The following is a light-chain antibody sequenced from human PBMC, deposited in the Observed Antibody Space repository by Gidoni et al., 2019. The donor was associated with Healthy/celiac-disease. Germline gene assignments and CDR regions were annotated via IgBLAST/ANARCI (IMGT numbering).Light chain of an antibody. CDR2: AAS. V-gene: IGKV1-39*01. Sequence: DIQMTQSPSSLSASVGDRVTITCRASQSISSYLNWYQQKPGKAPKLLIYAASSLQSGVPSRFSGSGSGTDFTLTISSLQPEDFATYYCQQSYSTPLRFXQXTKLEIK. J-gene: IGKJ2*03. CDR1: QSISSY. CDR3: QQSYSTPLR.